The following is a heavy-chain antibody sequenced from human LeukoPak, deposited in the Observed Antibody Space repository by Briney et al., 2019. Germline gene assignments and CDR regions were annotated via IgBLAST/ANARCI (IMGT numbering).Heavy chain of an antibody. CDR3: ARHPQRTYSSGPFDY. V-gene: IGHV4-39*01. J-gene: IGHJ4*02. CDR2: IYYSGST. Sequence: PSETLSLTCTVSGGSISSSSYYWGWIRQPPGKGLEWIGSIYYSGSTYYNPSLKSRVTISVDTSKNQFSLKLSSVTAADTAVYYCARHPQRTYSSGPFDYWGQGTLVTVSS. D-gene: IGHD6-19*01. CDR1: GGSISSSSYY.